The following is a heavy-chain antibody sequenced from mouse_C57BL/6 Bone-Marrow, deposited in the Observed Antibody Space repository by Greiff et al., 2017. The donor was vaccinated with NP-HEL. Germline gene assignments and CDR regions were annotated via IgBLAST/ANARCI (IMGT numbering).Heavy chain of an antibody. Sequence: VKLVESGAELARPGASVKLSCKASGYTFTSYGISWVKQRTGQGLEWIGEIYPRSGNTYYNEKFKGKATLTADKSSSTAYMELRSLTSEDSAVYFCAKPITTVVAYYFDYWGQVTTLTVSS. V-gene: IGHV1-81*01. CDR3: AKPITTVVAYYFDY. CDR2: IYPRSGNT. J-gene: IGHJ2*01. CDR1: GYTFTSYG. D-gene: IGHD1-1*01.